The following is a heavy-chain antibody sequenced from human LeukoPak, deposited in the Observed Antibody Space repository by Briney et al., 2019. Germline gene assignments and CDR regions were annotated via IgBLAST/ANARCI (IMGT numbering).Heavy chain of an antibody. CDR3: APKLYYFDY. V-gene: IGHV3-11*01. J-gene: IGHJ4*02. Sequence: GGPLRLSLAASGLTLMDYYRGWFGQAPGKGLEWVSYISSSGSTEHYADSVKGRFTISRDNAKNSLYLQMNSLRAEDTAVYYCAPKLYYFDYWGQGTLVTVSS. CDR2: ISSSGSTE. D-gene: IGHD3-10*01. CDR1: GLTLMDYY.